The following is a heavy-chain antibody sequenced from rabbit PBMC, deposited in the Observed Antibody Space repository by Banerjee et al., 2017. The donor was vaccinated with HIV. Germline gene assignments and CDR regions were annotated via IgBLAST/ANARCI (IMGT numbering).Heavy chain of an antibody. V-gene: IGHV1S45*01. J-gene: IGHJ4*01. D-gene: IGHD7-1*01. CDR2: IYTGSGST. CDR1: GFDFSNSV. Sequence: QEQLVESGGGLVQPEGSLTLSCTASGFDFSNSVMCWVRQAPGKGLEWIGCIYTGSGSTYYASWAKGRFTISKTSSTTVTLQMTSLTAADTATYFCTRTAGYGTNGDGYFNLWGQGTLVTVS. CDR3: TRTAGYGTNGDGYFNL.